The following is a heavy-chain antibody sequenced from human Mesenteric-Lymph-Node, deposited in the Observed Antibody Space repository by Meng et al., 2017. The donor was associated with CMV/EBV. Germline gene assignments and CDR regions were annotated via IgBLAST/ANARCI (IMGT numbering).Heavy chain of an antibody. CDR2: INPSSGGT. Sequence: ASVKVSCKASGYTFTGYYMHWVRQAPGQGLEWMGWINPSSGGTNYAQKFQGRVTMTRDTSISTAYMELSRLRSDDTAVYYCARASIVATTELDYWGQGTLVTVSS. CDR3: ARASIVATTELDY. J-gene: IGHJ4*02. CDR1: GYTFTGYY. V-gene: IGHV1-2*02. D-gene: IGHD5-12*01.